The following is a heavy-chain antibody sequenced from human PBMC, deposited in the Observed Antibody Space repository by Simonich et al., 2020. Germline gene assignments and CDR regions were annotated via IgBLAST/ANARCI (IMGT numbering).Heavy chain of an antibody. Sequence: QVQLVQSGAEVKKPGASVKVSCKASGYTFTSSGISWVRRAPGQELEWMGRNNPNSGGTKDEKKLQGRVTRTRDTSISTAYMGLSRLRSDDTAVYYCARDGGNCSGGSCYWYFDLWGRGTLVTVSS. V-gene: IGHV1-2*06. D-gene: IGHD2-15*01. CDR1: GYTFTSSG. J-gene: IGHJ2*01. CDR3: ARDGGNCSGGSCYWYFDL. CDR2: NNPNSGGT.